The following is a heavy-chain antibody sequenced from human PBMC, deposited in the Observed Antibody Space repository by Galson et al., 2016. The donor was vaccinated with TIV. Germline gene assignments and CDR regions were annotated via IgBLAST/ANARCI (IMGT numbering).Heavy chain of an antibody. CDR3: AKSGDSRSIDS. CDR2: ISSYSSYI. J-gene: IGHJ4*02. V-gene: IGHV3-21*01. CDR1: GFTFNTCG. D-gene: IGHD3-22*01. Sequence: SLRLSCAASGFTFNTCGMNWVRRAPGKGLECISSISSYSSYIYYADSVRGRFTISRDNAKNTLYLQMNSLGAEDTALYYCAKSGDSRSIDSWGQGTLVIVSS.